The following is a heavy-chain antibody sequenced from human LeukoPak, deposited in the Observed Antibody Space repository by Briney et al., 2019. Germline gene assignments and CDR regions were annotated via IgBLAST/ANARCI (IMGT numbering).Heavy chain of an antibody. CDR3: TRRGSGNGGTYAGMDV. CDR2: LLYNGNT. CDR1: GGSISSDAHY. V-gene: IGHV4-39*01. Sequence: PSETLSLTCTVAGGSISSDAHYWDWIRQAPGKGLEWIGSLLYNGNTWYNPSLESRVTISVDTSENQFSLRLTSVNAADTALYFCTRRGSGNGGTYAGMDVWGPGTSVTVSS. J-gene: IGHJ6*02. D-gene: IGHD1-26*01.